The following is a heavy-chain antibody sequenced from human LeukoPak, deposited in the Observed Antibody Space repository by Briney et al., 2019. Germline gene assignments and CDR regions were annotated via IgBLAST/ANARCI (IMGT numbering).Heavy chain of an antibody. CDR2: IYYSGST. CDR3: ARRHFGSALRDY. J-gene: IGHJ4*02. CDR1: GGSISSGSYY. V-gene: IGHV4-39*01. Sequence: PSETPSLTCTVSGGSISSGSYYWGWIRQPPGKGLEWIGNIYYSGSTSYNPSLKSRVTISVDTSKNQFSLKLSSVTAADTAVYYCARRHFGSALRDYWGQGTLVTVSS. D-gene: IGHD3-10*01.